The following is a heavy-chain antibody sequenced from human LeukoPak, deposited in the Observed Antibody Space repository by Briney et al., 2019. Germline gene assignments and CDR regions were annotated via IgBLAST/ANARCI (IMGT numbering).Heavy chain of an antibody. D-gene: IGHD3-10*01. Sequence: PSETLSLTCTVSGGSISSYYGSWIRQPPGEGLEWIGYIYYSVSHKYNPSLKSRVTISVDTSRNQFSLKLSSVTAADTAVYYCARFGDMFDYWGQGTLVTVSS. CDR2: IYYSVSH. CDR3: ARFGDMFDY. CDR1: GGSISSYY. J-gene: IGHJ4*02. V-gene: IGHV4-59*01.